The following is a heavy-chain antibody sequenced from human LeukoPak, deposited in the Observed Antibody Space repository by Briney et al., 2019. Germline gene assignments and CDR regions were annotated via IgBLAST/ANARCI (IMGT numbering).Heavy chain of an antibody. V-gene: IGHV3-30*02. J-gene: IGHJ4*02. CDR2: IGYDGSNK. CDR1: GFTFSSYA. CDR3: AKGGPIVGATRGYFDY. D-gene: IGHD1-26*01. Sequence: AGGSLRLSCAASGFTFSSYAMHWVRQAPGKGLEWVALIGYDGSNKYYADSVKGRFTISRDNSKNTLYLQMNSLRAEDTAVYYCAKGGPIVGATRGYFDYWGQGTLVTVSS.